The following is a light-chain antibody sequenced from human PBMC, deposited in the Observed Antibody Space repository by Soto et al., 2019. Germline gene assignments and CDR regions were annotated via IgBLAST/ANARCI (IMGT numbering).Light chain of an antibody. Sequence: QSVLTQPPSASGTPGQRVTISCSGSSSNIGSNYVYWYHQLPGTAPKLVIYRNNQRPSGVPDRFSGSKSGTSASLAISGLRSEDEADYYCAAWDDSLSVLIFGRGTKLTVL. J-gene: IGLJ2*01. CDR1: SSNIGSNY. CDR3: AAWDDSLSVLI. V-gene: IGLV1-47*01. CDR2: RNN.